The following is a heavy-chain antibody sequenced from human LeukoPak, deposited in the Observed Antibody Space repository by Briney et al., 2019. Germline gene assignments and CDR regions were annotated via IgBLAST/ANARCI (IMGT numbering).Heavy chain of an antibody. J-gene: IGHJ4*02. D-gene: IGHD6-13*01. CDR2: INAGNDNT. CDR3: ARVGAAAGPYYFDY. CDR1: GYTFTNYA. V-gene: IGHV1-3*01. Sequence: GASVKVSCKASGYTFTNYAMHWVRQAPGQRLEWMGWINAGNDNTKYSQKFQGRVTITRDTSASTAYMELSSLRSEDTAVYYCARVGAAAGPYYFDYWGQGTLVTVSS.